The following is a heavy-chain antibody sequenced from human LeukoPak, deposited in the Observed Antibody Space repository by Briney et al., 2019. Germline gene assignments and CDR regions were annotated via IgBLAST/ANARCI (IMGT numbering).Heavy chain of an antibody. D-gene: IGHD3-22*01. Sequence: PSETLSLTCTVSGYSISSGYYWGWVRQPPGKGLEWIGSIYHSGIAYYNPSLKSRVTISVDTSKNQFSLNLSSVTAADTAVYYCARDRDPYYYDSSGYHHFDYWGQGTLVTVSS. J-gene: IGHJ4*02. CDR3: ARDRDPYYYDSSGYHHFDY. CDR2: IYHSGIA. CDR1: GYSISSGYY. V-gene: IGHV4-38-2*02.